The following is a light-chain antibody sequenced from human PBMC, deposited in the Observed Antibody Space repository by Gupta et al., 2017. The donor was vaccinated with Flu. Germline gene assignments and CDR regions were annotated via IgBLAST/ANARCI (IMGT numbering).Light chain of an antibody. J-gene: IGLJ3*02. CDR1: SSDVGTYNV. Sequence: QSALTQPASVSGSPGQSLTISCTGTSSDVGTYNVVSWYQQHPGKAPKLVIYEDSKRPSGVSNRFSGSKSGNTASLTISGLQAEDEANYYCCSSARSNSLVFGGGTKLTVL. CDR3: CSSARSNSLV. V-gene: IGLV2-23*01. CDR2: EDS.